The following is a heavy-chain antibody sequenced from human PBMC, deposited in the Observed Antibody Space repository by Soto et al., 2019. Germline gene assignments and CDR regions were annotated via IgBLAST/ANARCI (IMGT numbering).Heavy chain of an antibody. CDR3: ARALGSSPLSY. D-gene: IGHD6-6*01. CDR1: GDSVTRNDCY. V-gene: IGHV4-31*03. Sequence: QVQLQESGPGLVRPSQTLSLTCTVSGDSVTRNDCYWSRIRQSPGKGLEWIGYIFYRGITLYNPSLKSRVTMSVDTSKNQFSLQLSSVTAADTAVYYCARALGSSPLSYWGQGTLVTVSS. CDR2: IFYRGIT. J-gene: IGHJ4*02.